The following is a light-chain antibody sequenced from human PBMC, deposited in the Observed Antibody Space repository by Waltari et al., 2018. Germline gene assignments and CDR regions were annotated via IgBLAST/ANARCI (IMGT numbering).Light chain of an antibody. Sequence: QSALTQPASVSGSPGQSLTISCTGTSSDVGGYNYVSWYQQHPGGAPRLMIYGVTNGPPGVSIRFSGSKSGNTASLTISGLQPEDEAYYYCSSYTTSDTLIFAGGTKLTVL. V-gene: IGLV2-14*03. CDR2: GVT. CDR3: SSYTTSDTLI. J-gene: IGLJ2*01. CDR1: SSDVGGYNY.